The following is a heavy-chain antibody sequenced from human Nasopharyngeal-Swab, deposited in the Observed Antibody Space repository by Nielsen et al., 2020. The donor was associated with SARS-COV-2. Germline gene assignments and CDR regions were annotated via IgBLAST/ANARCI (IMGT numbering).Heavy chain of an antibody. CDR2: ISSNEGST. D-gene: IGHD5-24*01. Sequence: GESLKISCSASGFTFSSYAMHWVRQAPGKGLEYVSAISSNEGSTYYADSVKGRFTISRDNSKNTLYLQMSSLRAEDTAVYYCVKLDGYNDYWGQGTLVTVSS. CDR1: GFTFSSYA. V-gene: IGHV3-64D*08. CDR3: VKLDGYNDY. J-gene: IGHJ4*02.